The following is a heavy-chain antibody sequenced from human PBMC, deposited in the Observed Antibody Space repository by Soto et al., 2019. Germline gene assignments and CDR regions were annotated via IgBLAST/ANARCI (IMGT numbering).Heavy chain of an antibody. CDR2: IYYSGST. J-gene: IGHJ6*02. D-gene: IGHD3-22*01. V-gene: IGHV4-59*01. CDR1: GGSISSYY. Sequence: TLSLTCTVSGGSISSYYWSWIRQPPGKGLEWIGYIYYSGSTNYNPSLKSRVTISVDTSKNQFSLKLSSVTAADTAVYYCARDSTYYYDSSGYYYYYYGMDVWGQGNTVTVYS. CDR3: ARDSTYYYDSSGYYYYYYGMDV.